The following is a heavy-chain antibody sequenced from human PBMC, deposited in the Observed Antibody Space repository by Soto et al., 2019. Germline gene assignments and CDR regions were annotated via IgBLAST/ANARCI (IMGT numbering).Heavy chain of an antibody. CDR2: IDPSDSYT. D-gene: IGHD3-9*01. Sequence: PGESLKISCKGSGYSFTSYWISWVRQMPGKGLEWMGRIDPSDSYTNYSPSFQGHVTISADKSISTAYLQWSSLKASDTAMYYCARRYDILTGYRGAMDVWGQGTTVTVSS. V-gene: IGHV5-10-1*01. CDR3: ARRYDILTGYRGAMDV. CDR1: GYSFTSYW. J-gene: IGHJ6*02.